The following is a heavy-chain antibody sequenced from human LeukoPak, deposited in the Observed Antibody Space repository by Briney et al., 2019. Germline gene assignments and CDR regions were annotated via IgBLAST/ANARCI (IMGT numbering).Heavy chain of an antibody. Sequence: GGSLRLSCAASGFTVSSNYMSWVRQAPGKGLERVSVIYSGGSTYYADSVKGRFTISRHNSKNTLYLQMNSLRAEDTAVYYCARDRYGSADYYYYGMDVWGQGTTVTVSS. D-gene: IGHD3-10*01. CDR2: IYSGGST. V-gene: IGHV3-53*04. CDR1: GFTVSSNY. J-gene: IGHJ6*02. CDR3: ARDRYGSADYYYYGMDV.